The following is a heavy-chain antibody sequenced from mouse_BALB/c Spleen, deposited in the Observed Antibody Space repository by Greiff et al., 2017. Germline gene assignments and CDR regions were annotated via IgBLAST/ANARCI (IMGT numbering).Heavy chain of an antibody. CDR3: ARGVRSYYFDY. CDR1: GYTFTDYA. Sequence: QVQLQQSGAELVRPGVSVKISCKGSGYTFTDYAMHWVKQSHAKSLEWIGVISTYYGAASYNQKFKGKATMTVDKSSSTAYMELASLTSEDSAIYYCARGVRSYYFDYWGQGTTLTVSS. D-gene: IGHD1-1*01. V-gene: IGHV1S137*01. CDR2: ISTYYGAA. J-gene: IGHJ2*01.